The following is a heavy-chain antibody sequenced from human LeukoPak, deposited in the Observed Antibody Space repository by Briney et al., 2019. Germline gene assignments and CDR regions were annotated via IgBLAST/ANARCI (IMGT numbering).Heavy chain of an antibody. CDR3: ANGDYYDSSGYYPFDY. CDR1: GFTFSTYG. D-gene: IGHD3-22*01. CDR2: MWYDGSNE. J-gene: IGHJ4*02. V-gene: IGHV3-33*06. Sequence: GRSLRLSCAASGFTFSTYGMHWVRQAPGKGLEWVAVMWYDGSNEYYADSVKGRFTISRDNSKNTLYLQMNSLRAEDTAVYYCANGDYYDSSGYYPFDYWGQGTLVTVSS.